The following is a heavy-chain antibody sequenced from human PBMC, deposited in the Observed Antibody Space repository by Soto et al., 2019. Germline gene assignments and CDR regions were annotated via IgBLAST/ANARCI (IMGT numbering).Heavy chain of an antibody. J-gene: IGHJ6*04. V-gene: IGHV4-38-2*02. CDR2: IFHSGNS. CDR1: VSSMSGCY. CDR3: EREDDGMEV. Sequence: PSDTLSLTCSFSVSSMSGCYCCWFRQPPGKGLEWILSIFHSGNSYYNPSLKSRVILSVDTYKNQFSLNLTAAIAADTAVYYCEREDDGMEVWGKGTTVTVSS.